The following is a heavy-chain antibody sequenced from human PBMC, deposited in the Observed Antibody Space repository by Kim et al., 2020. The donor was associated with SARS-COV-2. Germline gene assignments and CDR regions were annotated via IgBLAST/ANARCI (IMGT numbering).Heavy chain of an antibody. CDR1: GGSISSGGYY. CDR2: IYYSGST. CDR3: ARVSAMGIAAAGRDDAFDI. D-gene: IGHD6-13*01. V-gene: IGHV4-31*03. J-gene: IGHJ3*02. Sequence: SETLSLTCTVSGGSISSGGYYWSWIRQHPGKGLEWIGYIYYSGSTYYNPSLKSRVTISVDTSKNQFSLKLSSVTAADTAVYYCARVSAMGIAAAGRDDAFDIWGQGTMVTVSS.